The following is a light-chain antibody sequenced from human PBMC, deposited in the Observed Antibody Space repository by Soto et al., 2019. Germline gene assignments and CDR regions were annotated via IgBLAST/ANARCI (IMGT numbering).Light chain of an antibody. J-gene: IGKJ4*01. V-gene: IGKV1-27*01. CDR1: QGISDR. CDR2: AAS. Sequence: DVQMTQSPSSLSASIGDRVTITCRASQGISDRLAWYHQKPGKVPKLLIYAASTLQSGVPSRFSGSGSGTDFTLTISGLQPEDVAAYYCQNHNSAPFTFGGGTRVQI. CDR3: QNHNSAPFT.